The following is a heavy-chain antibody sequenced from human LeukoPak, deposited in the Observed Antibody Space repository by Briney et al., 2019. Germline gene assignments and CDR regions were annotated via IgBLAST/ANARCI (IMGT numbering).Heavy chain of an antibody. CDR2: IYSGGST. J-gene: IGHJ3*02. Sequence: GGSLRLSWQASGFTASSNYMSWVRQPPGRGLEGVSVIYSGGSTYYADSVKGRFTISRDNSKNTLYLQMNSLRAEDTAVYYCARDGTISTDAFDIWGQGTMVTVSS. CDR1: GFTASSNY. CDR3: ARDGTISTDAFDI. D-gene: IGHD3-3*01. V-gene: IGHV3-53*01.